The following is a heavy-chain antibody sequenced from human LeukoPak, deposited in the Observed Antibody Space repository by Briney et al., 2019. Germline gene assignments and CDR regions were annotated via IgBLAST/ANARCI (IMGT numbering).Heavy chain of an antibody. CDR3: AKAGGRAVAGARLFDY. D-gene: IGHD6-19*01. Sequence: GRSLRLSCAASGFTFSSYAMHWVRQAPGKGLEWVAVISYDGSNKYYADSVKGRFTISRDNSKNTLYLQMNSLRAEDTAVYYCAKAGGRAVAGARLFDYWGQGTLVTVSS. J-gene: IGHJ4*02. V-gene: IGHV3-30-3*01. CDR1: GFTFSSYA. CDR2: ISYDGSNK.